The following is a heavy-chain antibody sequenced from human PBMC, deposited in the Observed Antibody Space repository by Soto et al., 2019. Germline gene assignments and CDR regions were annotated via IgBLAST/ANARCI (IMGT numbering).Heavy chain of an antibody. CDR2: IKSKTDGGTT. Sequence: GGSLRLSCAASGFTFSNAWMNWVRQAPGKGLEWVGRIKSKTDGGTTDYAAPVKGRFTISRDDSKNTLYLQMNSLKTEDTAVYYCTTARTGIAAAPPRDYYYGMDVWGQGTTVTVSS. D-gene: IGHD6-13*01. CDR1: GFTFSNAW. CDR3: TTARTGIAAAPPRDYYYGMDV. V-gene: IGHV3-15*07. J-gene: IGHJ6*02.